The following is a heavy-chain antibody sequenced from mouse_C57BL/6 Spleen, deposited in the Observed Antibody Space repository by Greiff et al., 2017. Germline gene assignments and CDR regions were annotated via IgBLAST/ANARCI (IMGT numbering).Heavy chain of an antibody. CDR3: ARLDSSGYWFAY. CDR1: GFTFSSYT. Sequence: EVHLVESGGGLVKPGGSLKLSCAASGFTFSSYTMSWVRQTPEKRLEWVATISGGGGNTYYPDSVKGLFTLSRDNAKNTLYLQMSSLRSEDTALYYCARLDSSGYWFAYWGQGTLVTVSA. D-gene: IGHD3-2*02. J-gene: IGHJ3*01. V-gene: IGHV5-9*01. CDR2: ISGGGGNT.